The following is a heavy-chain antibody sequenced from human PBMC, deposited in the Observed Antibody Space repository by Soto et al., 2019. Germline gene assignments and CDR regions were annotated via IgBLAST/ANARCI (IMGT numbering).Heavy chain of an antibody. CDR2: IYYSGST. J-gene: IGHJ4*02. D-gene: IGHD3-3*01. V-gene: IGHV4-59*08. CDR1: GGSISSYY. CDR3: ARHEVTIFGVVITRFDY. Sequence: PSETLSLTCTVSGGSISSYYWSWIRQPPGKGLEWIGYIYYSGSTNYNPSLKSRVTISVDTSKNQFSLKLSSVTAADTAVYYCARHEVTIFGVVITRFDYWGQGTLVTVS.